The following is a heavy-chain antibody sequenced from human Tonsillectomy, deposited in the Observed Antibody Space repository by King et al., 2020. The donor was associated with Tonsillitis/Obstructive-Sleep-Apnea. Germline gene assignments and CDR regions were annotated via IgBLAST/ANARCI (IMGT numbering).Heavy chain of an antibody. CDR1: GFTFDDYA. V-gene: IGHV3-9*01. CDR2: ISWNSGSI. J-gene: IGHJ3*02. CDR3: AKDTIYGSGSYDSFDI. D-gene: IGHD3-10*01. Sequence: VQLVQSGGGLVQPGRSLRLSCAASGFTFDDYAMHWVRQAPGKGLEWVSGISWNSGSIGYADSVKGRFTISRDNATNSLYLQMNSLRAEDTALYYCAKDTIYGSGSYDSFDIWGEGTMVTVSS.